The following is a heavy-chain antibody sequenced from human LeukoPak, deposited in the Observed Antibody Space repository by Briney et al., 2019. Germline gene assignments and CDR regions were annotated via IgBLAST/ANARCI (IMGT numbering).Heavy chain of an antibody. Sequence: ASVKVSCKASGYTFTSYGISWVRQAPGQGLEWMGWISAYNGNTNYAQKLQGRVTMTTDTSTSTAYMELRSLRSDDTAVYYCATVSEGIVVVPAASPPYYMDVWGKGTTVTISS. CDR2: ISAYNGNT. V-gene: IGHV1-18*01. CDR3: ATVSEGIVVVPAASPPYYMDV. D-gene: IGHD2-2*01. J-gene: IGHJ6*03. CDR1: GYTFTSYG.